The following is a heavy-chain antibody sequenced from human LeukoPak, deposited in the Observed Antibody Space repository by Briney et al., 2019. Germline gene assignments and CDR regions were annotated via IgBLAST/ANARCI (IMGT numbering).Heavy chain of an antibody. CDR3: ARDPKSPDYDSSGYYYHDAFDI. Sequence: SVKVSCKASGGTFSSYAISWVRQAPGQGLEWMGGIIPIFGTANYAQKFQGRVTITADESTSTAYMELSSLRSEDTAVYYCARDPKSPDYDSSGYYYHDAFDIWGQGTMVTVSS. J-gene: IGHJ3*02. CDR1: GGTFSSYA. CDR2: IIPIFGTA. D-gene: IGHD3-22*01. V-gene: IGHV1-69*13.